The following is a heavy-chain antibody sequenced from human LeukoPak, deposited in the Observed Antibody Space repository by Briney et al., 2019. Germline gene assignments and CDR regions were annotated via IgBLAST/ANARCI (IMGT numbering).Heavy chain of an antibody. V-gene: IGHV5-51*01. D-gene: IGHD2-8*02. J-gene: IGHJ3*02. Sequence: GESLKISCKGSGYNFTNYWIGWVRQMPGKGLEWMGIIYPGDSVTTYSPSFQGQVTISADKSISTAYLQWSSVKASDTAMYYCARRGCGGNGYCDAFDIWGQGTMVTVSS. CDR3: ARRGCGGNGYCDAFDI. CDR2: IYPGDSVT. CDR1: GYNFTNYW.